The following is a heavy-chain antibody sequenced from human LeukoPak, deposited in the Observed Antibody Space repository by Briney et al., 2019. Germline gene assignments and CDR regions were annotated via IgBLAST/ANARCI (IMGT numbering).Heavy chain of an antibody. Sequence: PGGSLRLSCAASGFTFRTYWMSWVRQAPGKGLEWVANIKQDGNEKYYVDSVKGRFTISRDNAKNSLDLQMNSLRAEDTAVYYCARDTLGEGEDANYAVYYFDCWGQGTPVTVSS. J-gene: IGHJ4*02. CDR3: ARDTLGEGEDANYAVYYFDC. V-gene: IGHV3-7*01. CDR1: GFTFRTYW. D-gene: IGHD4/OR15-4a*01. CDR2: IKQDGNEK.